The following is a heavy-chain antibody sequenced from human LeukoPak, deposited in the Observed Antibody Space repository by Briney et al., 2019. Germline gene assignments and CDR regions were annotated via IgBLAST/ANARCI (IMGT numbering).Heavy chain of an antibody. V-gene: IGHV4-59*01. J-gene: IGHJ6*02. Sequence: PPETLSLTCTVSGGLISTYYWSWIRQPPGKGLEWLGYIYYSGSTNYNPSLKSRVTISVDTSKNQFSLKLTSVTAADTAEYYCARAPPSAAGYYYGLDVWGQGTTVTVSS. CDR1: GGLISTYY. D-gene: IGHD6-13*01. CDR2: IYYSGST. CDR3: ARAPPSAAGYYYGLDV.